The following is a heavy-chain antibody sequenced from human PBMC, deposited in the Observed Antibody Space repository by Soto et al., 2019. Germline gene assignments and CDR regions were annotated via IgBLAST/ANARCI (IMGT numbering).Heavy chain of an antibody. D-gene: IGHD3-3*01. CDR2: INHSGST. CDR1: GGSFSGYY. CDR3: ARGYVGYYDLWSGYPPYFDY. V-gene: IGHV4-34*01. J-gene: IGHJ4*02. Sequence: SETLSLTCAVYGGSFSGYYWSWIRQPPGKGLEWIGEINHSGSTNYNPSLKSRVTISVDTSKNQFSLKLSSVTAADTAVYYCARGYVGYYDLWSGYPPYFDYWGQGTLVTVSS.